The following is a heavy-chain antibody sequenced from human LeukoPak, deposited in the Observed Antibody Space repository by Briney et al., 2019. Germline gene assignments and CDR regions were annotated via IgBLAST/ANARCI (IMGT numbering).Heavy chain of an antibody. Sequence: GGSLRLSCAASGFTFSSYSMNWVRQAPGKGLEWVSSISNSSSYIYYVDSVKGRFTISRDNAKNSLYLQMNSLRAEDTAVYYCARAPIYCRGGSCYNPFDYWGQGTLVTVSS. J-gene: IGHJ4*02. CDR1: GFTFSSYS. CDR3: ARAPIYCRGGSCYNPFDY. V-gene: IGHV3-21*01. CDR2: ISNSSSYI. D-gene: IGHD2-15*01.